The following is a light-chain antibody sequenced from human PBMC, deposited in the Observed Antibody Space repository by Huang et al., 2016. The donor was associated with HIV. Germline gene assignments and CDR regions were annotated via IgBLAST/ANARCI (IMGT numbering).Light chain of an antibody. J-gene: IGKJ5*01. CDR1: QSVTGRY. V-gene: IGKV3-20*01. Sequence: EIVLTQSPGTLSLSPGERATLSCRASQSVTGRYLAWYQQKPGQAPRLLIYGASSRATGIPDRFSGSGSGTDFTLTINRLEPEDFAVYYCQRYDTSPITFGQGTRLEMK. CDR3: QRYDTSPIT. CDR2: GAS.